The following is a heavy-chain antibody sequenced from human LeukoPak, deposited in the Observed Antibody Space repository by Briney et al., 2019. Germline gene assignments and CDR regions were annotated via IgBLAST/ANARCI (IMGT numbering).Heavy chain of an antibody. V-gene: IGHV1-2*06. CDR2: INPNSGGT. CDR1: GYTFTGYY. D-gene: IGHD3-22*01. Sequence: ASVKVSCKASGYTFTGYYMHWVRQAPGQGLEWMGRINPNSGGTNYAQKFQGRVTMTRDTSISTAYMELRRLRSDDTAVYYCARVSPKGYYDSSGYYTYWGQGTLVTVSS. J-gene: IGHJ4*02. CDR3: ARVSPKGYYDSSGYYTY.